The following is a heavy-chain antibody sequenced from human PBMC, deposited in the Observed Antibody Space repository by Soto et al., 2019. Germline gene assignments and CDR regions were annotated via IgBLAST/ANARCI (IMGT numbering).Heavy chain of an antibody. CDR3: AKDKWVLRYFDWPMVN. D-gene: IGHD3-9*01. CDR1: GFTFSSYG. J-gene: IGHJ4*02. V-gene: IGHV3-30*18. CDR2: ISYDGSNK. Sequence: GGSLRLSCAASGFTFSSYGMHWVRQAPGKGLEWVAVISYDGSNKYYAGSVKGRFTISRDNSKNTLYLQMNSLRAEDTAVYYCAKDKWVLRYFDWPMVNWGQGTLVTVSS.